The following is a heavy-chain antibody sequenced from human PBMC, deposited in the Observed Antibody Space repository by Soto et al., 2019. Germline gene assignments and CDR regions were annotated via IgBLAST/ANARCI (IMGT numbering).Heavy chain of an antibody. J-gene: IGHJ4*02. CDR3: ARASARAVAGKRFDY. CDR2: IYYSGST. Sequence: SETLSLTCTVSGGSVSSGSYYWSWIRQPPGKGLEWIGYIYYSGSTNYNPSLKSRVTISVDTSKNQFSLKLSSVTAADTAVYYCARASARAVAGKRFDYWGQGTLVTVFS. D-gene: IGHD6-19*01. CDR1: GGSVSSGSYY. V-gene: IGHV4-61*01.